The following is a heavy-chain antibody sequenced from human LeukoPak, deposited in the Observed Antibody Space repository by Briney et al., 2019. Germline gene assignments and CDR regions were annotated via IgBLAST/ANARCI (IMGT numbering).Heavy chain of an antibody. CDR3: VKVGYGSGTWGWFDP. J-gene: IGHJ5*02. V-gene: IGHV4-59*11. CDR2: IYPGGSI. CDR1: GASISSHY. D-gene: IGHD3-10*01. Sequence: SETLSLTCTVTGASISSHYWSWIRQPPGKGLECIGSIYPGGSIDYNPSLKSRATTSGDSSKNHLSLNLTSVTAADTAMYYCVKVGYGSGTWGWFDPWGQGTLVSVSA.